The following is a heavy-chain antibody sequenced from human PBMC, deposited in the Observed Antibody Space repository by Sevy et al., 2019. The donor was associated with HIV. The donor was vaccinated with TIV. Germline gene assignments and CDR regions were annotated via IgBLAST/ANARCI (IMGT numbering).Heavy chain of an antibody. CDR3: ARDSSGFQDYGMDV. Sequence: SETLSLTCTVSGGSISSGDYYWSWIRQPPGKGLEWIGYIYYSGSTYYNPSLKSRVTISVDTSKNQFSLKLSSVTAADTAVYYCARDSSGFQDYGMDVWGQGTTVTVSS. CDR1: GGSISSGDYY. D-gene: IGHD3-22*01. J-gene: IGHJ6*02. V-gene: IGHV4-30-4*01. CDR2: IYYSGST.